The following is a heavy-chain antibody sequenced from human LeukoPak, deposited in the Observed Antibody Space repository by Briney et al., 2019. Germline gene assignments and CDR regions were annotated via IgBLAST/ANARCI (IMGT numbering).Heavy chain of an antibody. CDR3: AKGRDSVVVISYYFDY. CDR1: GFIFSSSW. D-gene: IGHD3-22*01. CDR2: IKEDGSEK. Sequence: SGGSLRLSCAASGFIFSSSWMSWVRQAPGKGLEWVANIKEDGSEKYYVESVKGRFTISRDNAKNSLYLQMNSLRAEDTALYYCAKGRDSVVVISYYFDYWGQGTLVTVSS. J-gene: IGHJ4*02. V-gene: IGHV3-7*03.